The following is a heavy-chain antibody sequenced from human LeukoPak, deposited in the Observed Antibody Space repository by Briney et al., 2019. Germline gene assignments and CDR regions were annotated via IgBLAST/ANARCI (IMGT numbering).Heavy chain of an antibody. D-gene: IGHD3-22*01. CDR3: AKNPLYDSSGYFFPTFDS. Sequence: GGSLRLCCAASGLTFDIYAMSWVRQAPGKGLEWVSAVSSNGDSTYYADSVKGRFAISRDNTNNTLFLQMNSLRAEDTAVYYCAKNPLYDSSGYFFPTFDSWGQGTLVAVSS. V-gene: IGHV3-23*01. CDR2: VSSNGDST. CDR1: GLTFDIYA. J-gene: IGHJ5*01.